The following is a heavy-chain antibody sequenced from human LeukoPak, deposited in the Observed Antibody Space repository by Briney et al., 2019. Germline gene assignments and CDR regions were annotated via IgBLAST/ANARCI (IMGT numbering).Heavy chain of an antibody. CDR1: GGTFSSYA. CDR2: IIPILGIA. V-gene: IGHV1-69*04. J-gene: IGHJ4*02. CDR3: ASSSSTMVRGVPDY. Sequence: SVKVSCKASGGTFSSYAISWVRQAPGQGLEWMGRIIPILGIANYAQKFQGRVTITADKSTSTAYMELSSLRSEDTAVYYCASSSSTMVRGVPDYWGQGTLVTVSS. D-gene: IGHD3-10*01.